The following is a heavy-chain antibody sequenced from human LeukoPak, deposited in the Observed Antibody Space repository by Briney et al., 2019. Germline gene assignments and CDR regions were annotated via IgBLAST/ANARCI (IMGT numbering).Heavy chain of an antibody. V-gene: IGHV3-48*02. J-gene: IGHJ3*02. CDR1: GFTFSSYS. CDR2: ISSSSSTI. D-gene: IGHD4-17*01. Sequence: HPGGSLRLSCAASGFTFSSYSMNSVRQAPGKGLEWVSYISSSSSTIYYADSVKGRFTISRDNAKNSLYLQMNSLRDEDTAVYYCARETPYGDDAFDIWGQGTMVTVSS. CDR3: ARETPYGDDAFDI.